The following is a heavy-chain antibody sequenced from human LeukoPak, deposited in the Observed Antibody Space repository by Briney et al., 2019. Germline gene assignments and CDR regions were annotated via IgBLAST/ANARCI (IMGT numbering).Heavy chain of an antibody. D-gene: IGHD5-18*01. CDR1: GGSISGHY. CDR3: ARLLADTTRTTPYYYIYV. Sequence: PSETLSLTCTVSGGSISGHYWSWIRQPPGKGLEWIGYIYYSGSTNYNPSLKSRATISVDTSMNQYSLKLSSVTAADTAVYYCARLLADTTRTTPYYYIYVWGKGTTVTVSS. V-gene: IGHV4-59*08. CDR2: IYYSGST. J-gene: IGHJ6*03.